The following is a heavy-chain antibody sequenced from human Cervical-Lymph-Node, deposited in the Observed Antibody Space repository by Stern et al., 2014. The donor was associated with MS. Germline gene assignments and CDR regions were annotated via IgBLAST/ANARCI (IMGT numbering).Heavy chain of an antibody. CDR3: ATDRDDFRRGYSAPSKGYGLDV. CDR2: FDPEDGET. Sequence: VQLVESGAEVKKPGASVKVSCKVSGYTLTELSMHWVRQAPGKGLEWMGGFDPEDGETIYAQKFQGRVTMTEDTSTDTAYMELSSLRSEDTAVYYCATDRDDFRRGYSAPSKGYGLDVWGQGTTVTVTS. J-gene: IGHJ6*02. V-gene: IGHV1-24*01. D-gene: IGHD3-3*01. CDR1: GYTLTELS.